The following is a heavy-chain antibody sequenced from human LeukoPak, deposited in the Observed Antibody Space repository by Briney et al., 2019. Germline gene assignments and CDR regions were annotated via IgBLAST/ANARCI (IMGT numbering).Heavy chain of an antibody. CDR3: ARDEIFGVGTHFDY. V-gene: IGHV1-18*01. D-gene: IGHD3-3*01. CDR2: ISVYNVNT. J-gene: IGHJ4*02. CDR1: GYTFTDYG. Sequence: ASVKVSCKASGYTFTDYGISWVRQAPGQGLEWMGWISVYNVNTNYAQKFQGRVTMTRDTSTSTVYMELTGLTSEDTAVYFCARDEIFGVGTHFDYWGQGTLVIVSS.